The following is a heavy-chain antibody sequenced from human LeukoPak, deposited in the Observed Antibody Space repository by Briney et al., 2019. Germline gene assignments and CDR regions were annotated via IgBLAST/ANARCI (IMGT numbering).Heavy chain of an antibody. Sequence: GGSLRLSCAASEFTFSSYWMSWVRQAPGKGLEWVANIKQDGSEKYYVDSVKGRFTISRDNAKNSLYLQMNSLRAEDTAVYYCARVDYYGHWYFDLWGRGTLVTVSS. CDR2: IKQDGSEK. CDR1: EFTFSSYW. CDR3: ARVDYYGHWYFDL. J-gene: IGHJ2*01. D-gene: IGHD3-10*01. V-gene: IGHV3-7*03.